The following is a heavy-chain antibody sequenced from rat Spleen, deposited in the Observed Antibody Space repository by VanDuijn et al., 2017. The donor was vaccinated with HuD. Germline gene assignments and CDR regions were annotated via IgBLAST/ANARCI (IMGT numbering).Heavy chain of an antibody. J-gene: IGHJ1*01. D-gene: IGHD2-7*01. CDR2: ISYDGSST. Sequence: EVQLVESDGGLVQPGRSLKLSCATSGFTFSDCYMAWVRQAPTKGLEWVTTISYDGSSTYYRDSVKGRFTISRDNAKSTLYLEMDSLRSEDTATYYCARQGYLRDWYFDFWGPGTMVTVSS. CDR3: ARQGYLRDWYFDF. CDR1: GFTFSDCY. V-gene: IGHV5-29*01.